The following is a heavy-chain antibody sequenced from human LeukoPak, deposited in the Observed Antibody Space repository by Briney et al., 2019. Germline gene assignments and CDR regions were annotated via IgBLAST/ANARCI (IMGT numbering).Heavy chain of an antibody. CDR3: AKGRRGGGSWYFDY. V-gene: IGHV3-23*01. CDR2: ITASGGST. CDR1: GFTFSNYA. D-gene: IGHD6-13*01. Sequence: PGGSLRLSCAASGFTFSNYALSWVRQAPGKGLEWVSTITASGGSTYYADSVKGRFTISRDNSKNTLYLQMNSLRAEDTAVYYCAKGRRGGGSWYFDYWGQGTLVTVSS. J-gene: IGHJ4*02.